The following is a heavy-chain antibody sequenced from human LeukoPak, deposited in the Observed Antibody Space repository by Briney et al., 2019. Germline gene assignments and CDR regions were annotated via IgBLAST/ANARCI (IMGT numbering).Heavy chain of an antibody. Sequence: SQTLPLTCTVSGGSISSGSYYWSRIRQPAGKGLEWIGRIYTSGSTNYNPSLKSRVTISVDTSKNQFSLKLSSVTAADTAVYYCAIHSAMGSHDYWGQGTLVTVSS. CDR1: GGSISSGSYY. CDR2: IYTSGST. J-gene: IGHJ4*02. D-gene: IGHD2-21*01. CDR3: AIHSAMGSHDY. V-gene: IGHV4-61*02.